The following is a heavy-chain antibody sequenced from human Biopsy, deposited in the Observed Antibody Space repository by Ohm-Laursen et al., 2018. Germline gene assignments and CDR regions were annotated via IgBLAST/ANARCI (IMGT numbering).Heavy chain of an antibody. V-gene: IGHV3-11*01. Sequence: SLRLSCAASGLIFSDYYMSWIRQAPGKGLEWIAYISARDGAVYYADSVKGRFTISRDNTDNSLYLQMTSLRPEDTAVFYCARGKYKDFSTGLPRPYHYTLDFWGPGTTVTVSS. D-gene: IGHD3-22*01. CDR3: ARGKYKDFSTGLPRPYHYTLDF. CDR2: ISARDGAV. J-gene: IGHJ6*02. CDR1: GLIFSDYY.